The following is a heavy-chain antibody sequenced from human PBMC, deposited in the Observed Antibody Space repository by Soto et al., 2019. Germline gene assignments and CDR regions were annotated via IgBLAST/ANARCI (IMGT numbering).Heavy chain of an antibody. J-gene: IGHJ4*02. CDR1: GFTFSSYS. CDR3: ARENYDYSRPLDY. Sequence: GGSLRLSCAASGFTFSSYSMNWVRQAPGKGLEWVSSISSSSSYIYYADSVKGRFTISRDNAKNSLYLQMNSLRAEDTAVYYCARENYDYSRPLDYWGQGTLVTVSS. CDR2: ISSSSSYI. V-gene: IGHV3-21*01. D-gene: IGHD3-16*01.